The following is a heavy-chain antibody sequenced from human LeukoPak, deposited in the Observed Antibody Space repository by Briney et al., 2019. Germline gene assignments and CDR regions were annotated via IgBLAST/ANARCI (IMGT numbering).Heavy chain of an antibody. D-gene: IGHD3-16*01. Sequence: GGSLRLSCAASGFIFAMSWVRQAPGKGLQWVSAFSGSGGSTYYADSVKGRFTISRDSSKNTLNLQMDSLRTEDTAVYYCAKVRKGVGAFDIWGQGIMVTVSS. CDR2: FSGSGGST. CDR1: GFIFA. V-gene: IGHV3-23*01. J-gene: IGHJ3*02. CDR3: AKVRKGVGAFDI.